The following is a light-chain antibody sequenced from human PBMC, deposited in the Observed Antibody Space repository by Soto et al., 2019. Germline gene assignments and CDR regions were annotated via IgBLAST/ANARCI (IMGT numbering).Light chain of an antibody. J-gene: IGKJ3*01. CDR3: HQYRASPFT. CDR1: QSISRTY. Sequence: EIVLTQSPGTLSLSPGERATLSCRASQSISRTYLAWYQHKPGQAPRLLIYGVSTRATGIPDRFSGSGSGTDCTLTITRLEPEDFAVYYCHQYRASPFTFGPGTKVDIK. CDR2: GVS. V-gene: IGKV3-20*01.